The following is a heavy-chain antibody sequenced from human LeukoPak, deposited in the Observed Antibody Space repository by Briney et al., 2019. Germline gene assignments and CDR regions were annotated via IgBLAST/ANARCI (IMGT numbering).Heavy chain of an antibody. Sequence: GGSLRLSCAASGFTFANHAMSWVRQTAGKGLEWVSAISGGGDITYYADSVKGRFTISRDNSKDTLFLQMHSLRPGDTAVYYCVREDTPATANYWGQGTLVTISS. CDR1: GFTFANHA. CDR2: ISGGGDIT. CDR3: VREDTPATANY. J-gene: IGHJ4*02. V-gene: IGHV3-23*01. D-gene: IGHD2-21*02.